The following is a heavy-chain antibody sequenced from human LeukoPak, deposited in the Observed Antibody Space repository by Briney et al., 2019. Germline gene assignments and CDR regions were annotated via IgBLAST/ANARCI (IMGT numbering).Heavy chain of an antibody. CDR2: INPNTGGT. J-gene: IGHJ4*02. D-gene: IGHD4-17*01. CDR3: ARVRLLTSVTFIDY. V-gene: IGHV1-2*06. Sequence: ASVKVSCKASGYTFTDYYMQWVRQAPGQGLEWMGRINPNTGGTNYGQKLQGRVTMTRDTSIRTVYLEMSGLRSDDTAVYYCARVRLLTSVTFIDYWGQGTLVTVSS. CDR1: GYTFTDYY.